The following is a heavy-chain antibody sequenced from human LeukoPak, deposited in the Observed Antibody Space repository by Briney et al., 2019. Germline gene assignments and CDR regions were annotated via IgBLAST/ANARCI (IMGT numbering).Heavy chain of an antibody. CDR3: ARVVRGVMTYYYMDV. CDR2: IFPSGGEI. J-gene: IGHJ6*03. D-gene: IGHD3-10*01. Sequence: GGSLRLSCAASGFTFSSYSMNWVRQPPGKGLEWVSSIFPSGGEIHYADSVRGRFTISRDNSKSTLSLQMNSLRAEDTAVYYCARVVRGVMTYYYMDVWGKGTTVTISS. CDR1: GFTFSSYS. V-gene: IGHV3-21*01.